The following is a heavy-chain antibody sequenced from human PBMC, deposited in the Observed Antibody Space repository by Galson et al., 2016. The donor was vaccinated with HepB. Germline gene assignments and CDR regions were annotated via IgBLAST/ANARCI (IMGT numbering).Heavy chain of an antibody. CDR2: INPKGGGT. CDR3: AREMGSTGPQPLDL. D-gene: IGHD1-26*01. Sequence: SCKASGYTFTDYYIHWVRQAPGQGLEWMGWINPKGGGTKSAQNFQGWVTLTWDTSIRTAYMELTRLRSDDTAVYYCAREMGSTGPQPLDLWGQGTLVTVSS. J-gene: IGHJ5*02. V-gene: IGHV1-2*04. CDR1: GYTFTDYY.